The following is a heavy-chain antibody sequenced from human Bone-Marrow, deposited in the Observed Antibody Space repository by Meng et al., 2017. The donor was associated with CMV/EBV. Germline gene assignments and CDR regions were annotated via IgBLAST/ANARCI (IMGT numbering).Heavy chain of an antibody. Sequence: GESLKISCGVSGFSFNTYWMSWVRQAPGKGLEWVANIKEDGSEKHYVDSVKGRYIISRDNAKNSLYLQMNRLRAEDTAVYYCARDLRSLTSIAVGFDPWGQGTLVTVSS. J-gene: IGHJ5*02. D-gene: IGHD6-19*01. V-gene: IGHV3-7*01. CDR1: GFSFNTYW. CDR2: IKEDGSEK. CDR3: ARDLRSLTSIAVGFDP.